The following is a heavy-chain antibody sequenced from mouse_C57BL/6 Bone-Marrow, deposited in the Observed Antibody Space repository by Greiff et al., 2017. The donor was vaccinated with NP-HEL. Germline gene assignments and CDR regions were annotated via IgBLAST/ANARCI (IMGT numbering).Heavy chain of an antibody. V-gene: IGHV2-2*01. CDR2: IWSGGST. CDR3: ARKGYVNGYLDV. CDR1: GFSLTSYG. D-gene: IGHD2-1*01. Sequence: QVQLQQSGPGLVQPSQSLSITCTVSGFSLTSYGVHWVRQSPGKGLEWLGVIWSGGSTAYNAAFISRLSISKDNSKSQVFFKMNSLQADDTAIYYCARKGYVNGYLDVWGTGTTVTVSS. J-gene: IGHJ1*03.